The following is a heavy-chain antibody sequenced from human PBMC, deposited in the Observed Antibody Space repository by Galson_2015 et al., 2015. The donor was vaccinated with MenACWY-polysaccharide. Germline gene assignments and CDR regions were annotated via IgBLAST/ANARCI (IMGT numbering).Heavy chain of an antibody. CDR3: TRDGGNSGYDWAMDV. CDR2: ITNIGSTI. D-gene: IGHD5-12*01. J-gene: IGHJ6*02. CDR1: GFTFNIYH. V-gene: IGHV3-48*03. Sequence: SLRLSCAASGFTFNIYHMNWVRQAPGKGLEWVSYITNIGSTIYYADSMKGRFTVFRDNAKNSLYLQMNSLRAEDTAIYYCTRDGGNSGYDWAMDVWGQGTTVTVSS.